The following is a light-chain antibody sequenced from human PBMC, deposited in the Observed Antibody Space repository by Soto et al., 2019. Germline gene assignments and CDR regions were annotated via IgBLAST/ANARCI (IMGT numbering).Light chain of an antibody. Sequence: EIVMTQSPTILSVSPGERATLSCRASQSVSSNLAWYQQKPGQAPRLLIYGVYTRAPGIPARFSGSGSGTEFTLTINSLQSEDFAVYYSQPSNNWPLTFGGGTKVEIK. CDR3: QPSNNWPLT. V-gene: IGKV3D-15*01. CDR1: QSVSSN. J-gene: IGKJ4*01. CDR2: GVY.